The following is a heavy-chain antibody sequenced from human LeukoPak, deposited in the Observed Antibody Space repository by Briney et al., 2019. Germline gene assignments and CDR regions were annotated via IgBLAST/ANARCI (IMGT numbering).Heavy chain of an antibody. V-gene: IGHV3-33*01. D-gene: IGHD2-15*01. J-gene: IGHJ4*02. CDR3: ARDRGWPAVHFDL. CDR2: IWYDGSEK. CDR1: RFTFRNYG. Sequence: GGSLRLSCAASRFTFRNYGMHWVRQAPGKGLEWVAVIWYDGSEKYYVDSVKGRFTVSRDNSKTAVYLQMNSLRVEDTAVYYCARDRGWPAVHFDLWGQGTLVTVSS.